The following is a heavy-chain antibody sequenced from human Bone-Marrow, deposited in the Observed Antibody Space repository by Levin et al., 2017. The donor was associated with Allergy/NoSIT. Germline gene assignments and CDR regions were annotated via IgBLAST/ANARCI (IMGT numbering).Heavy chain of an antibody. CDR1: GGTLSSYT. J-gene: IGHJ4*02. CDR3: AGTQWLAPDY. Sequence: GASVKVSCKVSGGTLSSYTILWVRQAPGQGLEWMGRIISILDTPNYAQKFQDRITITVDKSTTTAFMELTSLTSEDTAIYYCAGTQWLAPDYWGQGTLVTVSS. D-gene: IGHD6-19*01. CDR2: IISILDTP. V-gene: IGHV1-69*08.